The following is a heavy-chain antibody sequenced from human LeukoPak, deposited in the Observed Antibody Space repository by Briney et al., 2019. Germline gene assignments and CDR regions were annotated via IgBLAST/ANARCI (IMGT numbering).Heavy chain of an antibody. CDR1: GGSIGSSSW. J-gene: IGHJ4*02. CDR3: ARASTPAVPGESVYFDY. V-gene: IGHV4-4*02. D-gene: IGHD3-10*01. Sequence: PSETLSLTCAVSGGSIGSSSWWSWVRQPPGKGLEWIGEIYHSGSTNYNPSLKSRVTISVDKSKNQFSLKLSSVTAADTAVYYCARASTPAVPGESVYFDYWGQGTLVTVSS. CDR2: IYHSGST.